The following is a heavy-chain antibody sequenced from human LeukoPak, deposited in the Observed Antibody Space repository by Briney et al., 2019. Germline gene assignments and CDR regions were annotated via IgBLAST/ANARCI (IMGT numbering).Heavy chain of an antibody. Sequence: GASVKVSCKASGYTFTSYYMHWVRQAPGQGLEWMGLINPTGGSTGYAQKFQGRVTMTRDMSTSTDYMELSSLRSEDTAIYYCARDLVYAAAGTGGELDYWGQGTLVTVSS. J-gene: IGHJ4*02. V-gene: IGHV1-46*01. CDR1: GYTFTSYY. CDR2: INPTGGST. D-gene: IGHD6-13*01. CDR3: ARDLVYAAAGTGGELDY.